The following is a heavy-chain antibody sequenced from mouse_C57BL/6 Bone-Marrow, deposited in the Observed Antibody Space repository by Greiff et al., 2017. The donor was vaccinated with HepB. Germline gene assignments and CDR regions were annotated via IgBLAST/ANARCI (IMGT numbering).Heavy chain of an antibody. CDR2: INPGSGGT. CDR3: ARSLYGSSRWYFDV. V-gene: IGHV1-54*01. J-gene: IGHJ1*03. Sequence: VQLQQSGAELVRPGTSVKVSCKASGYAFTNYLIEWVKQRPGQGLEWIGVINPGSGGTNYNEKFKGKATLTADKSSSTAYMQLSSLTSEDSAVYFCARSLYGSSRWYFDVWGTGTTVTVSS. D-gene: IGHD1-1*01. CDR1: GYAFTNYL.